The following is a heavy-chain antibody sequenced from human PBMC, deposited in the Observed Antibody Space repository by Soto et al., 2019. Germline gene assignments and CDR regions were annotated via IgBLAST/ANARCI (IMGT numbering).Heavy chain of an antibody. CDR3: ARDGYQLLSYYYYGMDV. D-gene: IGHD2-2*01. CDR2: ISAYNGNT. V-gene: IGHV1-18*01. CDR1: GYTFTSYG. J-gene: IGHJ6*02. Sequence: ASVKVSCKASGYTFTSYGISWVRQAPGQGLEWMGWISAYNGNTNYAQKLQGRVTMTTDTSTSTAYMELRSLRSDDTAVYYCARDGYQLLSYYYYGMDVWGQGTTVTVSS.